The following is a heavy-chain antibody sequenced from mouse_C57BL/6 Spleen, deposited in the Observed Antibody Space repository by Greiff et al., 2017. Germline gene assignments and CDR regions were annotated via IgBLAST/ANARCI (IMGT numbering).Heavy chain of an antibody. CDR1: GYTFTSYW. CDR2: IDPSDSYT. CDR3: AIRYSNYFAC. Sequence: VQLQQPGAELVMPGASVKLSCKASGYTFTSYWMHWVKQRPGQGLEWIGEIDPSDSYTNYNQKFKGKSTLTVDKSSSTAYLQLSSLTSEDSAVYYCAIRYSNYFACWGPGTTLSVAS. J-gene: IGHJ2*01. D-gene: IGHD2-5*01. V-gene: IGHV1-69*01.